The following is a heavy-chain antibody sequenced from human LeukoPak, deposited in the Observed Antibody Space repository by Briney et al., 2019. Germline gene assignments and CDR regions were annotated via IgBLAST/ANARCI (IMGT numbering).Heavy chain of an antibody. J-gene: IGHJ6*04. CDR1: GYTFTSYG. CDR2: ISAYNGNT. Sequence: ASVKVSCKASGYTFTSYGISWVRPAPGQGLEWMGWISAYNGNTNYAQKLQGRVTMTTDTSTSTAYMELRSLRSDDTAVYYCARPLKGYYYYGMDVWGKGTTVTVSS. CDR3: ARPLKGYYYYGMDV. V-gene: IGHV1-18*04.